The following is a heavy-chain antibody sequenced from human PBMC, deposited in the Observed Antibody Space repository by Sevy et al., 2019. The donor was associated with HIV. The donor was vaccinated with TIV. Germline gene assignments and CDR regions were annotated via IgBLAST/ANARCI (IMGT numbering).Heavy chain of an antibody. D-gene: IGHD3-3*01. V-gene: IGHV3-21*01. J-gene: IGHJ6*02. CDR2: ISSGSGFI. CDR1: GFTFSDYN. Sequence: GGSLRLSCAASGFTFSDYNMNWVRQAPGKGLEWVSFISSGSGFIYYADSVKGRFTISRDNAKNSLFLQMNSLRADDMAVYFCARDKTILEGRYGMDVWGQGTTVTVSS. CDR3: ARDKTILEGRYGMDV.